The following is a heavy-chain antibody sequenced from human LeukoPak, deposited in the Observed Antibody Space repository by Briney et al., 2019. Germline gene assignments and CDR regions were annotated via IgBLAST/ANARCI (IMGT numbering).Heavy chain of an antibody. CDR3: AGVSYGDY. J-gene: IGHJ4*02. CDR2: IYSGGST. V-gene: IGHV3-53*01. CDR1: GFAVSSNY. D-gene: IGHD4-17*01. Sequence: GSLRLSCAASGFAVSSNYMSWVRQAPGKGLEWVSVIYSGGSTYYADSVKGRFTISRDNSKNTLYLQMNSLRAEDTAVYYCAGVSYGDYWGQGTLSPSPQ.